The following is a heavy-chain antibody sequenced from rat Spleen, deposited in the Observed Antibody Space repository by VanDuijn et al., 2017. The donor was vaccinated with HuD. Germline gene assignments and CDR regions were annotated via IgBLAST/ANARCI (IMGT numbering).Heavy chain of an antibody. V-gene: IGHV5-31*01. J-gene: IGHJ1*01. D-gene: IGHD1-6*01. Sequence: EVQLVESGGGLVQPGRSLKLSCAASGFTFSDYAMTWIRQAPGKGLEWVASITNTGGSTYYPDSVKGRFTISRDNAKSTLYLQMNSLRSEDTATYYCTRMYTTDYYWYFDFWGPGTMVTVSS. CDR2: ITNTGGST. CDR3: TRMYTTDYYWYFDF. CDR1: GFTFSDYA.